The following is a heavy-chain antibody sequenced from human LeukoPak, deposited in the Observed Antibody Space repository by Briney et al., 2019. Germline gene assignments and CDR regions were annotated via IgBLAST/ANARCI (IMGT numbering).Heavy chain of an antibody. CDR3: AQGTSFDY. J-gene: IGHJ4*02. D-gene: IGHD2-2*01. Sequence: QAGGSLRLSCAASGFTSSNYGMHWVRLAPGKGLEWVAVISYDGSNKYYADSVKGRLTISRDNSKNTLYLQMNSLRAEDTAVYYCAQGTSFDYWGQGTLVTVSS. CDR2: ISYDGSNK. V-gene: IGHV3-30*18. CDR1: GFTSSNYG.